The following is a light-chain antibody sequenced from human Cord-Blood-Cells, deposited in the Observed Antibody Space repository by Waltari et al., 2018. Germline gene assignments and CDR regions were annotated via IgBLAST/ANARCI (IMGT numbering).Light chain of an antibody. V-gene: IGLV2-23*01. CDR2: EGS. Sequence: QSALTQPASVSGSPGQSITISCPGTSSDVGRYNLVSWYQQHPGKAPKLMIYEGSKRPSGVSNRFSGSKSGNTASLTISGLQAEDEADYYCCSYAGSSTYVFGTRTKVTVL. CDR3: CSYAGSSTYV. J-gene: IGLJ1*01. CDR1: SSDVGRYNL.